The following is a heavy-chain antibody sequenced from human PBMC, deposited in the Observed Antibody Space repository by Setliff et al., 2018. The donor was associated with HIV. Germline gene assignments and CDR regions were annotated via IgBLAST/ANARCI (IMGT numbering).Heavy chain of an antibody. D-gene: IGHD3-22*01. CDR1: GGSISGHY. CDR2: IYFTGSA. Sequence: PSETLSLTCSVSGGSISGHYGGWIRQPPGKGLEWIGYIYFTGSAGYNPSLKSRVSMSVDTSKNQFSLRVTSVTAADTAVYFCARSDLDNGSGYFDYYSYYMDVWGRGTTVTAP. J-gene: IGHJ6*03. CDR3: ARSDLDNGSGYFDYYSYYMDV. V-gene: IGHV4-59*11.